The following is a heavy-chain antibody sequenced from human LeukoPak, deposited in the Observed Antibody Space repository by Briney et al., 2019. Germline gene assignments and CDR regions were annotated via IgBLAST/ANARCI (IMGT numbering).Heavy chain of an antibody. Sequence: GGSLRLSCAASGFSFGSYAMSWVRQAAGKGLEWVSEICGSVSGSGDCTHYADSVKGRFTISRDNSKNTLYLQMNSLRAEDTAVYYCAKGSVSAAGGNFDYWGQGTLVTVSS. CDR1: GFSFGSYA. J-gene: IGHJ4*02. V-gene: IGHV3-23*01. CDR2: ICGSVSGSGDCT. D-gene: IGHD6-13*01. CDR3: AKGSVSAAGGNFDY.